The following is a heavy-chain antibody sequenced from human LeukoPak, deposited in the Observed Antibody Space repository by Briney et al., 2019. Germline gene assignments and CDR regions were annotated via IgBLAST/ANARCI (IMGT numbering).Heavy chain of an antibody. V-gene: IGHV4-39*01. CDR2: IYYSGST. Sequence: PSETLSLTCTVSGGSISSSSYYWGWIRQPPGKGLEWIGSIYYSGSTYYNPSLKSRVTLSVDTSKNQFSLKLSSETTADTAGYYCARSGYSYGSDYWGQGTLVTVSS. CDR1: GGSISSSSYY. CDR3: ARSGYSYGSDY. J-gene: IGHJ4*02. D-gene: IGHD5-18*01.